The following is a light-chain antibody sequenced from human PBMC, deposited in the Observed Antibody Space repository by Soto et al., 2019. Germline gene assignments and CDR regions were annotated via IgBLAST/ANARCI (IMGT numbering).Light chain of an antibody. Sequence: QSVLTQPPSASGSPGQSVAISCTGTSRDVGASDYVSWYQQHSGKAPKLLLYEVNKRPSGVPDRFAGSKSGNTASLPVSALQADDEADYYCLSHSGSTNVLGTGTKLTVL. CDR2: EVN. CDR1: SRDVGASDY. J-gene: IGLJ1*01. CDR3: LSHSGSTNV. V-gene: IGLV2-8*01.